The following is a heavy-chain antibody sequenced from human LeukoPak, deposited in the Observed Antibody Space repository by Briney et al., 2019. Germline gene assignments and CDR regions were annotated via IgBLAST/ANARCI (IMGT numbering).Heavy chain of an antibody. CDR3: ARVSIYYDSSPGLFDY. V-gene: IGHV1-2*02. Sequence: GASVKVSCKASGYTFTSYGISWVRQAPGQGLEWMGWINPNSGGTNYAQKFQGRVTMTRDTSISTAYMELSRLRSDDTAVYYCARVSIYYDSSPGLFDYWGQGTLVTVSS. D-gene: IGHD3-22*01. CDR2: INPNSGGT. J-gene: IGHJ4*02. CDR1: GYTFTSYG.